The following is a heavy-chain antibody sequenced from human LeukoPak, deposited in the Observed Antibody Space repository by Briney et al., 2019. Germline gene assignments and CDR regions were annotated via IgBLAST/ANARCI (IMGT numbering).Heavy chain of an antibody. D-gene: IGHD4-17*01. CDR1: EFTFSSYT. Sequence: PGGSLRLSCAASEFTFSSYTMNWVRQAPGKGLEWVSSISYSGSYIYYADSVKGRFTISRDNAENSLYLQMSSLRAEDTAVYYCARAAYGDGYYFDSWGQGTLVTVSS. CDR2: ISYSGSYI. J-gene: IGHJ4*02. CDR3: ARAAYGDGYYFDS. V-gene: IGHV3-21*06.